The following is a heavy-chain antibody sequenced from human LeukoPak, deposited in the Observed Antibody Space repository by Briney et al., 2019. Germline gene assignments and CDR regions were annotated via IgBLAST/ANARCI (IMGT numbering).Heavy chain of an antibody. CDR2: IGTAGDT. J-gene: IGHJ4*02. CDR3: ARGYYDFWSGYLYFDY. CDR1: GFTFSSYD. V-gene: IGHV3-13*01. Sequence: GGSLRLSCAASGFTFSSYDMHWVRQATGKGLELVSAIGTAGDTYYPGSVKGRFTISRENAKNSLYLQMNSLRAGDTAVYYCARGYYDFWSGYLYFDYWGQGTLVTVSS. D-gene: IGHD3-3*01.